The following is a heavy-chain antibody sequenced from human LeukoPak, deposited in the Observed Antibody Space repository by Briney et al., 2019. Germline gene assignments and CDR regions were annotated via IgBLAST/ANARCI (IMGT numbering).Heavy chain of an antibody. CDR1: GYTFTGYY. CDR2: INPNSGGT. CDR3: ARVVSYLFDP. D-gene: IGHD2-8*01. V-gene: IGHV1-2*02. Sequence: ASVKASCKASGYTFTGYYIHWVREAPGQGLEWMGWINPNSGGTNYAQKFQGRVTMTRDTSISTAYMELSRLRSDDTAVYYCARVVSYLFDPWGQGTLVTVSS. J-gene: IGHJ5*02.